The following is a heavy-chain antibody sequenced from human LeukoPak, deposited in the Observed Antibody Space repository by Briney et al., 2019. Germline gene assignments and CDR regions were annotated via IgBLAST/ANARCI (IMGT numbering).Heavy chain of an antibody. CDR1: GYTFTSYY. V-gene: IGHV1-46*01. D-gene: IGHD1-26*01. CDR2: INPSGGST. Sequence: ASVKVSCKASGYTFTSYYMHWVRQAPGQGLEWMGIINPSGGSTSYAQKFQGRVTMTRDMSTSTAYMELRSLRSDDTAVYYCARTVGATGFDPWGQGTLVTVSS. J-gene: IGHJ5*02. CDR3: ARTVGATGFDP.